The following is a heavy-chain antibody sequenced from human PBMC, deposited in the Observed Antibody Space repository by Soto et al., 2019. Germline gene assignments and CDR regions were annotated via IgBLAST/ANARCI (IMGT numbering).Heavy chain of an antibody. V-gene: IGHV3-30*18. CDR1: GFTFSSYG. D-gene: IGHD2-15*01. CDR2: ISYDGSNK. J-gene: IGHJ4*02. CDR3: AKGGGNPGWYFDY. Sequence: QVQLVESGGGVVQPGRSLRLSCAASGFTFSSYGMHWVRQAPGKGLEWVAVISYDGSNKYYADSMKGRFTISRDNSKNTLYLQMNSLRAEDTAVYYCAKGGGNPGWYFDYWGQGTLVTVSS.